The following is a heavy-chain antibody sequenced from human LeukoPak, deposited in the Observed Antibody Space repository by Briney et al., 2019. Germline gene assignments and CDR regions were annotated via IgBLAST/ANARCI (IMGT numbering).Heavy chain of an antibody. CDR3: ARDAGSGAWFDP. CDR1: GGSVSSYY. J-gene: IGHJ5*02. V-gene: IGHV4-59*02. Sequence: SETLSLTCTVSGGSVSSYYWSWMRQPPGKGLEWIGYIYYSGSTNYNPSLKSRVTISVDTSKNQFSLKLSSVTAADTAVYYCARDAGSGAWFDPWGQGTLVTVSS. D-gene: IGHD6-19*01. CDR2: IYYSGST.